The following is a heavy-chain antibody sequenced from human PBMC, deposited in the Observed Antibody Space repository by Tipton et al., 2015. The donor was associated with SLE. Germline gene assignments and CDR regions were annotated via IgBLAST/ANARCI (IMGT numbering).Heavy chain of an antibody. J-gene: IGHJ6*02. CDR3: ARGVTLDV. D-gene: IGHD3-10*01. Sequence: TLSLTCTISGGSIYNYYWNWIRQSPGKGLEWIGHVYHSGSTIYNPSLKSRVIISIDTSKKESSLNLTYVTAADTAVYYCARGVTLDVWGQGTAVIVSS. CDR2: VYHSGST. V-gene: IGHV4-59*08. CDR1: GGSIYNYY.